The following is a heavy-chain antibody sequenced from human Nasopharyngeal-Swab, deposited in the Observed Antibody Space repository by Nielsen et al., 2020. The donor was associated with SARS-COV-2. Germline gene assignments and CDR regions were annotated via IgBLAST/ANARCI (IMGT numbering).Heavy chain of an antibody. Sequence: GGSLRLSCAASGFTFSSYEMNWVRQAPGKGMEWVSYISSSGSTIYYADSVKGRFTISRDNAKNSLYLQMNSLRAEDTAVYYCARDAYPGYIWGQGTMVTVSS. D-gene: IGHD2-2*01. J-gene: IGHJ3*02. V-gene: IGHV3-48*03. CDR2: ISSSGSTI. CDR1: GFTFSSYE. CDR3: ARDAYPGYI.